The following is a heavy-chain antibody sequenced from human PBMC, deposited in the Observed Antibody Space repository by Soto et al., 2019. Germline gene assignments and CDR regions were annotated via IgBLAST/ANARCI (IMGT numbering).Heavy chain of an antibody. J-gene: IGHJ4*02. D-gene: IGHD4-17*01. CDR1: GYTLTEYS. CDR2: FDPEDGET. CDR3: ALDDYGDYIFDY. Sequence: ASVKVSCKVSGYTLTEYSMHWVRQAPGKGLEWMGGFDPEDGETIYAQKFQGRVTMTEDTSTDTAYMELSSLRSEDTAVYYCALDDYGDYIFDYWGQGTLVTVSS. V-gene: IGHV1-24*01.